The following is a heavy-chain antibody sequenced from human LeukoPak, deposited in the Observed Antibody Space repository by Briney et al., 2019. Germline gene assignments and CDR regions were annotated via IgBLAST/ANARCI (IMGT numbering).Heavy chain of an antibody. D-gene: IGHD2-21*02. V-gene: IGHV4-39*01. CDR3: ARQAHCGGDCFEYFQH. CDR1: GGSISSSSYY. J-gene: IGHJ1*01. CDR2: IYYSGST. Sequence: SETLSLTCTVSGGSISSSSYYWGWIRQPPGKGLEWIGSIYYSGSTYYNPSLKSRVTISVDTSKNQFSLKLSSVTAADTAVYYCARQAHCGGDCFEYFQHWGQGTLVTVSS.